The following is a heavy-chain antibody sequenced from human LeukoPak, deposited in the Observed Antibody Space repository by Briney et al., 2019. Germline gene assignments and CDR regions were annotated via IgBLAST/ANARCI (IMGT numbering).Heavy chain of an antibody. Sequence: SETLSLTCAVYGGSFSGYYWSWIRQPPGKGLEWIGEINHSGSTNYNPSLKSRVTISVDTSKNQFSLKLSSVTAADTAVYYCAVGFGELLFDYWGRGTLVTVSS. CDR3: AVGFGELLFDY. J-gene: IGHJ4*02. CDR2: INHSGST. CDR1: GGSFSGYY. D-gene: IGHD3-10*01. V-gene: IGHV4-34*01.